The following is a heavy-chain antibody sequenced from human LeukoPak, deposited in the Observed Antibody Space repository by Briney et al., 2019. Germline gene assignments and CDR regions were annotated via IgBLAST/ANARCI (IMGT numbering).Heavy chain of an antibody. D-gene: IGHD3-10*01. Sequence: GGSLRLSCAASGFTLSSYGMYWGRQAPGKGVEWGAFIRYDGSNKYYADSVKGRFTISRDNSNNTLYLQMNSLRVEDTAVYYCAKDRGYYFDYWGQGTLFTVSS. CDR1: GFTLSSYG. CDR2: IRYDGSNK. CDR3: AKDRGYYFDY. J-gene: IGHJ4*02. V-gene: IGHV3-30*02.